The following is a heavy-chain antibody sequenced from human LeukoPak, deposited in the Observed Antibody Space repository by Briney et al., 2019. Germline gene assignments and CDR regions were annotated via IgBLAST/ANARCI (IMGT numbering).Heavy chain of an antibody. J-gene: IGHJ3*02. CDR3: AKVSTMIVTAGAFDI. V-gene: IGHV3-30*18. CDR1: GFTFSSYG. CDR2: ISYDGSNK. D-gene: IGHD3-22*01. Sequence: GGSLRLSCAASGFTFSSYGMHWVRQAPGKGLEWVAVISYDGSNKYYADSVKGRFTISRDNSKNTLYLQMNSLRAEDTAVYYCAKVSTMIVTAGAFDIWGQGTMVTASS.